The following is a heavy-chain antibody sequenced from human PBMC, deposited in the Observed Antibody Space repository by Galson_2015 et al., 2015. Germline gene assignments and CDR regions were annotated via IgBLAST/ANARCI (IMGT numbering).Heavy chain of an antibody. V-gene: IGHV3-74*01. D-gene: IGHD1-14*01. CDR1: GFRFRGYW. Sequence: LRLSCAGSGFRFRGYWMHWVRQPPGTGLGWVSHINSDGRTATYADSVKGRFTISRDDAKNTVFLQMNSLGDDDTAVYYCARDRKYAMDVWGQGTTVTVSS. CDR2: INSDGRTA. CDR3: ARDRKYAMDV. J-gene: IGHJ6*02.